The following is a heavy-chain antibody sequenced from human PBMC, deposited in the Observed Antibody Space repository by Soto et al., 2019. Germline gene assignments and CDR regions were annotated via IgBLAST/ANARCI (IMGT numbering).Heavy chain of an antibody. CDR3: ARQGYYGSGSYYKFRWFDP. Sequence: PSETLSLTCAVSGGSISSGGYSWNWIRQPQGKGLEWIGYIYHSGSTLYNPSLKSRVTISVDKSKNQFSLKLSSVTAADTALYYCARQGYYGSGSYYKFRWFDPWGQGTLVTVS. CDR2: IYHSGST. J-gene: IGHJ5*02. CDR1: GGSISSGGYS. V-gene: IGHV4-30-2*01. D-gene: IGHD3-10*01.